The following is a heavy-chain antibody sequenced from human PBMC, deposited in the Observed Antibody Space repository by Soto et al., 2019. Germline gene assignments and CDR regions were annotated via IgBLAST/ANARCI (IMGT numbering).Heavy chain of an antibody. CDR1: GFTFSTYA. V-gene: IGHV3-23*01. D-gene: IGHD3-22*01. CDR3: AKVGIVMIVLVPHPDWYFDL. Sequence: EVQLLESGGGLVQPGGSLRLSCAASGFTFSTYAMAWVRQAPGKGLEWVSAIGGGGGTTYYADSVKGRFTISRDNSKNTLYLQMNSLRDEDTAAYNCAKVGIVMIVLVPHPDWYFDLWGRGTPVTVSS. J-gene: IGHJ2*01. CDR2: IGGGGGTT.